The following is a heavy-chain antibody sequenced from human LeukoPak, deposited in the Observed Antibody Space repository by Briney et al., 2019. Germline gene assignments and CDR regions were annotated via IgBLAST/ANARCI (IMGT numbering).Heavy chain of an antibody. V-gene: IGHV4-59*08. CDR3: ARQRYDSTCGY. CDR1: GGSISGSY. Sequence: SVTLSLNCSVSGGSISGSYWNWIRQPPGKGLEWIGCIHDSGTTNYNPSLKSRVTISLHTSKNQFSLRLTSVTAADTAVYYCARQRYDSTCGYWGQGTLVTVSS. J-gene: IGHJ4*02. D-gene: IGHD3-22*01. CDR2: IHDSGTT.